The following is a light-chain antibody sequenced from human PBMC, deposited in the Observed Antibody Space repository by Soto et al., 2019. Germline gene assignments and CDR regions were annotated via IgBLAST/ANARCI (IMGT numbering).Light chain of an antibody. V-gene: IGKV1-5*01. CDR1: QSINNR. CDR2: DAS. J-gene: IGKJ1*01. Sequence: IQMTQSPSTLSASIGDRVTITCRASQSINNRLAWYQQMPGKAPNLLIYDASSLESGVPSRFRGSGSETNFTLTISGLQPDDFATYYCQQFIDGWTCGQGTKVEIK. CDR3: QQFIDGWT.